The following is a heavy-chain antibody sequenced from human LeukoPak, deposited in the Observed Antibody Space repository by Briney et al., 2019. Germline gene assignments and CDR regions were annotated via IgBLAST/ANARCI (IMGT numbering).Heavy chain of an antibody. Sequence: ASVKVSCKSSGYTFTNYAVYWVRDAPGQRLEWMGWINAGNGNTKYSQEFQGRVTITRDTSASTAYMALSSLRSEDMAVYYCAREYYSSSLDYWGQGTLVTVSS. V-gene: IGHV1-3*03. D-gene: IGHD6-6*01. CDR3: AREYYSSSLDY. CDR2: INAGNGNT. CDR1: GYTFTNYA. J-gene: IGHJ4*02.